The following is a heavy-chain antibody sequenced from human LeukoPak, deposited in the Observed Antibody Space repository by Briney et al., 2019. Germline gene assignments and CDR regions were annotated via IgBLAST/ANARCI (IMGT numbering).Heavy chain of an antibody. V-gene: IGHV1-69*04. Sequence: SVKVSCKASGGTFSSYAISWLRQAPGQGLEWMGRIIPILGIANYAQKFQGRVTITADKSTSTAYMELSSLRSEDTAVYYCARARHSGSPLRYYFDYWGQGTLVTVSS. CDR3: ARARHSGSPLRYYFDY. D-gene: IGHD1-26*01. CDR1: GGTFSSYA. CDR2: IIPILGIA. J-gene: IGHJ4*02.